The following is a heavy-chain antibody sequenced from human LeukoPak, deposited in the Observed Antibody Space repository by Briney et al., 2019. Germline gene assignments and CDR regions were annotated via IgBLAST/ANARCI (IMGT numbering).Heavy chain of an antibody. CDR1: GGSVSSGSYY. D-gene: IGHD1-7*01. Sequence: SETLSLTCTVSGGSVSSGSYYWSWIRQPPGKGLEWIGYIYNSGSTSYNPSLKSRATISADTSKNQFSLKLSSVTAADTAVYYCVRDRELNYWGQGTLVTVSS. CDR3: VRDRELNY. CDR2: IYNSGST. V-gene: IGHV4-61*01. J-gene: IGHJ4*02.